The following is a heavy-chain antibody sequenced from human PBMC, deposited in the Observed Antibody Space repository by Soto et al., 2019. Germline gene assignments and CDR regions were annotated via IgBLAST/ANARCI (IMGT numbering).Heavy chain of an antibody. D-gene: IGHD6-6*01. CDR1: GSSISEFY. J-gene: IGHJ5*02. Sequence: SETMSLTCPFSGSSISEFYRSWLRKSAGKGLEWIGRIYATGTTDYNPSLKSRLTISVDASKNQFSLKLSSVTAADTAVYYCARAYSSSRWFDPWGQGTLVTVSS. V-gene: IGHV4-4*07. CDR2: IYATGTT. CDR3: ARAYSSSRWFDP.